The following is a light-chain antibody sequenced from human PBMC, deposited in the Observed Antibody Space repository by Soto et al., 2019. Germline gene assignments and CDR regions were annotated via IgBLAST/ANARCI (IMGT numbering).Light chain of an antibody. CDR1: QSVSSSY. V-gene: IGKV3-20*01. CDR2: GAS. Sequence: IVLTQSPGTLSLSPGERATLSCRAGQSVSSSYLAWYQQKPGQAPRLLIYGASSRATGIPDRFSGSGSGTDFTLTISTLEPEDSAVYYCQQYGSSPETFGQGTKV. J-gene: IGKJ1*01. CDR3: QQYGSSPET.